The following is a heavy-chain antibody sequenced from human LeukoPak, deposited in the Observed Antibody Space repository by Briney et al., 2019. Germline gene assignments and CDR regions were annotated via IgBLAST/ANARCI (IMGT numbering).Heavy chain of an antibody. D-gene: IGHD2-15*01. CDR3: ARDRPRWPFDP. CDR1: GGTFSSYA. V-gene: IGHV1-69*05. CDR2: IIPIFGTA. J-gene: IGHJ5*02. Sequence: ASVKVSCKASGGTFSSYAISWVRQAPGQGLEWVGRIIPIFGTANYAQKFQGRVTITTDESTSTAYMELSSLRSEDTAVYYCARDRPRWPFDPWGQGTLVTVSS.